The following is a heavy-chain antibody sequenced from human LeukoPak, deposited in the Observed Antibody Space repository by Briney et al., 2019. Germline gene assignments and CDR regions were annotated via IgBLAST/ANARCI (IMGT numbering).Heavy chain of an antibody. Sequence: SVKVSCKASGGTFSSYAISWVRQAPGQGLEWMGGIIPIFGTANYAQKFQGRVTMTRDTSTSTVYMELSSLRSEDTAVYYCARGDYGDLIYYYYYMDVWGKGTTVTVSS. D-gene: IGHD4-17*01. CDR3: ARGDYGDLIYYYYYMDV. V-gene: IGHV1-69*05. CDR1: GGTFSSYA. CDR2: IIPIFGTA. J-gene: IGHJ6*03.